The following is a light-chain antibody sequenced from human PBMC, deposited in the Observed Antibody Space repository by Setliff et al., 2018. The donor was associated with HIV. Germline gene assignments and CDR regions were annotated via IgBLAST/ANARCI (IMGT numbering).Light chain of an antibody. J-gene: IGLJ1*01. CDR2: EVS. V-gene: IGLV2-14*01. Sequence: LTQPASVSGSPGQSITVSCTDIDPYNSVSWYQQLPGKAPKLILYEVSVRPSGISHRFAGSKSDNTASLTISGLEAEDEGSYYCSSYTSSGAPSYVFGTGTKV. CDR1: IDPYNS. CDR3: SSYTSSGAPSYV.